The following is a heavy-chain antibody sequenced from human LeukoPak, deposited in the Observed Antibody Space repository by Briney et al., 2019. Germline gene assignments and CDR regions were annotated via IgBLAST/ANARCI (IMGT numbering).Heavy chain of an antibody. V-gene: IGHV3-73*01. D-gene: IGHD1/OR15-1a*01. J-gene: IGHJ4*02. CDR3: TRQAPLNWYTDY. CDR2: IRNKANSHAT. CDR1: GFTFSGSA. Sequence: QPGGSLRLSCAASGFTFSGSAMHWVRQASGKGLEWVGRIRNKANSHATTYAASVKGRFTISRDDSENTAYLQLNSLKTEDTAVYYCTRQAPLNWYTDYWGQGTLVTVSS.